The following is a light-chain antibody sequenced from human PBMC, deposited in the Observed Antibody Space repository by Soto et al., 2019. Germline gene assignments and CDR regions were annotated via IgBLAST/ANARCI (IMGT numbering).Light chain of an antibody. V-gene: IGLV1-40*01. Sequence: QSALTQPPSVSGAPGQRVTISCTGSSSNIGRGYDVHWYQQVPGSAPRLLLSGDNTRPSGVPDRFSASRSGTSASLAITALQAEDEADYYCQTFDSSLTISWVFGGGTKLTVL. CDR2: GDN. CDR1: SSNIGRGYD. CDR3: QTFDSSLTISWV. J-gene: IGLJ3*02.